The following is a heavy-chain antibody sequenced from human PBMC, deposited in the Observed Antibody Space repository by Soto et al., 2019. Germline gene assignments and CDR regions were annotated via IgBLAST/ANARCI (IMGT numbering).Heavy chain of an antibody. CDR2: ISSSSNSI. CDR3: ARGPCSSTSCYEYYGMDV. V-gene: IGHV3-48*01. Sequence: GGSLRLSCAASGFTFSRYSMNWVRQAPGKGLEWVSYISSSSNSIYYADSVKGRFTISRDNAKNSLHLQMNSLRAEDTAVYYCARGPCSSTSCYEYYGMDVWGQGTTVTVSS. J-gene: IGHJ6*02. D-gene: IGHD2-2*01. CDR1: GFTFSRYS.